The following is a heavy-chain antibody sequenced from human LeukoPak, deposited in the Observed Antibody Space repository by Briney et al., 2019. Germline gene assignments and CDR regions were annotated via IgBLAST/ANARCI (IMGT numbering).Heavy chain of an antibody. J-gene: IGHJ4*02. CDR1: GFTFSTHG. Sequence: PGGSLRLSCAASGFTFSTHGMHWVRQAPGKGLEWVAVISSDGSSKYYADSVKGRFSISRDNSKNTLYLQMNSLRGADAAVYYCARDSGYSTEWTVGYWGQGTLVTVSS. CDR3: ARDSGYSTEWTVGY. D-gene: IGHD1-26*01. V-gene: IGHV3-30*19. CDR2: ISSDGSSK.